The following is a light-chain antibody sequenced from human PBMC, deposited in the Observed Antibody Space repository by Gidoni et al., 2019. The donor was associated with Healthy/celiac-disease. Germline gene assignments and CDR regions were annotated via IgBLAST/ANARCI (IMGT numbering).Light chain of an antibody. CDR1: QSISRY. CDR3: QQSYSTPST. CDR2: AAS. V-gene: IGKV1-39*01. Sequence: IQMTQSPSSLSASVGDRVTITCRASQSISRYFNWYQQKPGKAPKLMIYAASRLQSGVPSRFSGRGAGKDFTITISSLQPEDFATYYCQQSYSTPSTFGGGTKVEIK. J-gene: IGKJ4*01.